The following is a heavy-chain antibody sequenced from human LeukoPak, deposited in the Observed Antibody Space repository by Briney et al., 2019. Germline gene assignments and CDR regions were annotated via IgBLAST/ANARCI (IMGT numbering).Heavy chain of an antibody. V-gene: IGHV4-39*01. J-gene: IGHJ4*02. CDR1: GGSIRRSSYY. CDR3: AGQGGSYPFDY. CDR2: IYYTGAT. Sequence: PSETLSLTCTVSGGSIRRSSYYWGWIRQPPGKGLEWIGSIYYTGATWYNPSLTSRVTISLDTSKKQLSLRLSSVTAADTAVYYCAGQGGSYPFDYWGQGTLVTVSS. D-gene: IGHD1-26*01.